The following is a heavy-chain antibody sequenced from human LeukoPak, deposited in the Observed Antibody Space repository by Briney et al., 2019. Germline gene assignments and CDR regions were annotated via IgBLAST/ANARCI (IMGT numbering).Heavy chain of an antibody. Sequence: SETLSLTCTVSGGSISNYYWSWIRQPPGKGLEWIGYIYYSGSTNYNPSVKSRVTISVDTSKNQFSLSLSSVTATDTAVYYCARHSRSGKEYDYWGQGTLVTVSS. V-gene: IGHV4-59*08. J-gene: IGHJ4*02. CDR1: GGSISNYY. CDR2: IYYSGST. CDR3: ARHSRSGKEYDY. D-gene: IGHD2-15*01.